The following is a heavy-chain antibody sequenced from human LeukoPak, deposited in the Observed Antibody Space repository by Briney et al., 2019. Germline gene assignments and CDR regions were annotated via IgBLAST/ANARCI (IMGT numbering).Heavy chain of an antibody. CDR2: ISYDGSNK. CDR1: GFTFSSYG. D-gene: IGHD2-21*02. Sequence: SGGSLRLSCAASGFTFSSYGMHWVRQAPGKGLEWVAVISYDGSNKYYADSVKGRFTISRDNSKNTLYLQMNSLRAEDTAVYYCAKSKDIVVVTATTPFDYWGQGTLVTVSS. J-gene: IGHJ4*02. CDR3: AKSKDIVVVTATTPFDY. V-gene: IGHV3-30*18.